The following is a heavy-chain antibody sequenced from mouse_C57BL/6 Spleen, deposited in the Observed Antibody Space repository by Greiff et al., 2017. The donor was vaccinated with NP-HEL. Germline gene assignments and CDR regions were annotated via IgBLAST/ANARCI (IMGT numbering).Heavy chain of an antibody. CDR2: ISDGGSYT. Sequence: EVKLMESGGGLVKPGGSLKLSCAASGFTFSSYAMSWVRQTPEKRLEWVATISDGGSYTYYPDNVKGRFTISRDNAKNNLYLQMSHLKADDTAMYYCARESYSNPYDYWGQGTTLTVSS. J-gene: IGHJ2*01. CDR3: ARESYSNPYDY. D-gene: IGHD2-5*01. V-gene: IGHV5-4*01. CDR1: GFTFSSYA.